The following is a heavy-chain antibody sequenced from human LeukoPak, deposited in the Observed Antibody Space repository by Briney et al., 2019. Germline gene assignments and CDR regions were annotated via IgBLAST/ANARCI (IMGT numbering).Heavy chain of an antibody. CDR1: GFTFSSYS. D-gene: IGHD3-22*01. Sequence: GGSLRLSCAASGFTFSSYSMNWVRQAPGKGLEWVSSISSSSSHIYYADSVKGRFTISRDNAKNSLYLQMNSLRAEDTAVYYCARDMNYYDSSGLYLDYWGQGTLVTVSS. V-gene: IGHV3-21*01. CDR3: ARDMNYYDSSGLYLDY. J-gene: IGHJ4*02. CDR2: ISSSSSHI.